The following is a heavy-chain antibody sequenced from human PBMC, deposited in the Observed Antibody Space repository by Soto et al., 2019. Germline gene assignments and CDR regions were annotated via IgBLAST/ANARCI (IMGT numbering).Heavy chain of an antibody. CDR1: GFTFSSYA. CDR2: ISGSGGSP. Sequence: RLSCAASGFTFSSYAMSWVRQALGKGLEWVSAISGSGGSPYYADSVKGRFTISRDNSKNTLYLQMNSLRAEDTAVYYCAKVGGDYYDSSGYYLGIWGQGTMVTASS. V-gene: IGHV3-23*01. J-gene: IGHJ3*02. CDR3: AKVGGDYYDSSGYYLGI. D-gene: IGHD3-22*01.